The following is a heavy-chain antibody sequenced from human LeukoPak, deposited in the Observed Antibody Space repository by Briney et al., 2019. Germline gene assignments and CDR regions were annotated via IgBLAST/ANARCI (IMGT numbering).Heavy chain of an antibody. CDR3: TTGPGNSGY. D-gene: IGHD4-23*01. CDR2: IKSKNVGETT. CDR1: GPTFDNAW. J-gene: IGHJ4*02. V-gene: IGHV3-15*01. Sequence: PGGSLRLSCVVSGPTFDNAWMSWVRQAPGKGLEWVGRIKSKNVGETTEYAAAVQGRFTISRDDSKDTVFLQMSSLKTEDTAVYYCTTGPGNSGYWGQGTLVTVSS.